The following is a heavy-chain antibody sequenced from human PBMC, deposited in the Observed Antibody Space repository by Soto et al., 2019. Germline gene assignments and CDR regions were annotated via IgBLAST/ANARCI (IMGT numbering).Heavy chain of an antibody. CDR1: GYSFTNYW. J-gene: IGHJ4*02. V-gene: IGHV5-51*01. D-gene: IGHD3-3*02. CDR3: ARLLNIFDFDY. CDR2: IYVGDSDT. Sequence: PGESLKISCKGSGYSFTNYWIGWVRQMPGKGLEWMGIIYVGDSDTRYSPSLKGQVTISADKSISTAYLQWSSLKASDTAMYYCARLLNIFDFDYWGQGTLVTVPQ.